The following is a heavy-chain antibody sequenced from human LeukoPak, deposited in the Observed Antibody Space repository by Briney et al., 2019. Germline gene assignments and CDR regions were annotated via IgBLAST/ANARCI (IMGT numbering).Heavy chain of an antibody. V-gene: IGHV1-2*02. J-gene: IGHJ4*02. Sequence: GASVKVSCKASGYTLTGYYLHWVRQAPGQGLEWMGWIIPDSGATNYAQKFQGRVTMTRDTSITTAYMELSRLRSDDTAVYYCARRGYGGNSLFDYWGQGTLVTVSS. CDR1: GYTLTGYY. CDR2: IIPDSGAT. D-gene: IGHD4-23*01. CDR3: ARRGYGGNSLFDY.